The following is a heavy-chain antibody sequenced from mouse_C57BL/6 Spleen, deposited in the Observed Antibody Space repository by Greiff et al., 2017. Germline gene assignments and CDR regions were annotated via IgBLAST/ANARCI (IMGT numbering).Heavy chain of an antibody. CDR2: IWRGGST. D-gene: IGHD2-3*01. V-gene: IGHV2-5*01. CDR3: AKKYGYYVGGAMDY. J-gene: IGHJ4*01. CDR1: GFSLTSYG. Sequence: QVQLQQSGPGLVQPSQSLSITCTVSGFSLTSYGVHWVRQSPGKGLEWLGVIWRGGSTDYNAAFMSRLSITKDNSKRQVFFKMNSLQADDTAMYYCAKKYGYYVGGAMDYWGQGTSVTVSS.